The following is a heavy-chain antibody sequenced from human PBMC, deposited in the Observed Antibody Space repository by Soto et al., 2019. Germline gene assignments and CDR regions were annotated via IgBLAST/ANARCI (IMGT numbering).Heavy chain of an antibody. CDR1: GFTVSSNY. J-gene: IGHJ4*02. D-gene: IGHD5-18*01. CDR2: IYSGGST. CDR3: ARELYSYGSYFDY. V-gene: IGHV3-66*01. Sequence: EVQLVESGGGLVQPGGSLRLSCAASGFTVSSNYMSWVRQAPGKGLEWVSVIYSGGSTYYADSVKGRFTISRDNSKNTLYLQMNSLRAEDTAVYYCARELYSYGSYFDYWGQGTLVTVSS.